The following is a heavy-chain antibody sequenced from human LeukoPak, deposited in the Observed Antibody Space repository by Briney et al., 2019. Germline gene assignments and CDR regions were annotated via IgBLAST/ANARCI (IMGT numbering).Heavy chain of an antibody. V-gene: IGHV3-30*18. CDR3: AKPPEVGATVGYFDY. J-gene: IGHJ4*02. Sequence: GESLRLSCAASGFTFSSYGMHWVRQAPGKGLEWVALISFDGSNQYYADSVKGRFTISGDNSKNTLYLQMNSLRAEDTAVYYCAKPPEVGATVGYFDYWGQGTLVTASS. CDR1: GFTFSSYG. D-gene: IGHD1-26*01. CDR2: ISFDGSNQ.